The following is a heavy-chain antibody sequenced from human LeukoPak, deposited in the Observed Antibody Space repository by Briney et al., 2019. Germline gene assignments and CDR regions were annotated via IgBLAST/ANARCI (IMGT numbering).Heavy chain of an antibody. D-gene: IGHD6-13*01. CDR2: ISYDGSNK. V-gene: IGHV3-30-3*01. Sequence: PGGSLRLSCAASGFTFSSYAMHWVRQAPGKGLEWVAVISYDGSNKYYADSVKGRFTISRDNSKNTLYLQMNSLRAEDTAVYYCASSPGMAFDPWGQGTLVTVSS. J-gene: IGHJ5*02. CDR3: ASSPGMAFDP. CDR1: GFTFSSYA.